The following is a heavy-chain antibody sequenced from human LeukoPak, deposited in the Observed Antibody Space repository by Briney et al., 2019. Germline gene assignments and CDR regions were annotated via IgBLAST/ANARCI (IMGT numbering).Heavy chain of an antibody. Sequence: SCKASGYTFSNYAMHWVRQAPGKGLEYVSDISSNGGITYYADSVKGRFTVSRDNSKNMLYLQMNSLRAEDTAVYYCVKDKYPVVVAATLDYWGQGILVTVSS. CDR3: VKDKYPVVVAATLDY. V-gene: IGHV3-64D*09. J-gene: IGHJ4*02. D-gene: IGHD2-15*01. CDR2: ISSNGGIT. CDR1: GYTFSNYA.